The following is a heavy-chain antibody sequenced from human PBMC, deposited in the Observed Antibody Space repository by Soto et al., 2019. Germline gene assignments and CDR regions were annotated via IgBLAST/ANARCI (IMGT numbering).Heavy chain of an antibody. D-gene: IGHD6-19*01. J-gene: IGHJ6*02. Sequence: GGSLRLSCAASGFTFSSYAMSWVRQAPGKGLEWVSAISGSGGSTYYADSVKGRFTISRDNSKNTLYLQMNSLRAEDTAVYYCAKTRGYSSGWYSEYYYYYYGMDVWGQGTTVTVSS. V-gene: IGHV3-23*01. CDR1: GFTFSSYA. CDR2: ISGSGGST. CDR3: AKTRGYSSGWYSEYYYYYYGMDV.